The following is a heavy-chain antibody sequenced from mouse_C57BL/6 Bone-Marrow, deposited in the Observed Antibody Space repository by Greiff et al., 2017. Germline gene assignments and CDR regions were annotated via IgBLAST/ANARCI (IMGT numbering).Heavy chain of an antibody. CDR3: ARLEFDGSGGDWYFDV. CDR2: LYPRDGST. Sequence: VKLMESGPELVKPGASVKLSCKASGYTFTSYDINWVKQRPGKGLEWIGWLYPRDGSTKYNEKFKGKATLTVDTSSSTAYMELHSLISEDSAVYFCARLEFDGSGGDWYFDVWGTGTTVTVSS. D-gene: IGHD1-1*01. V-gene: IGHV1-85*01. CDR1: GYTFTSYD. J-gene: IGHJ1*03.